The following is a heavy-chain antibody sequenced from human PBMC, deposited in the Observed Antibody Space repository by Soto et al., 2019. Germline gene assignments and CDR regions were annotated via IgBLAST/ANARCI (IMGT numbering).Heavy chain of an antibody. V-gene: IGHV4-4*07. D-gene: IGHD1-26*01. Sequence: QVQIQESGPGMVKPSETLSLMCSVTGVSISSYYWSWIRQPAGKGLEWIGRIYTSGSTNYNPSLKSRVTMSVHTSYNQVFLKLNSLTAADTAVYYCARDSELIGRSYWYFDLWCRGTLVTVSS. CDR1: GVSISSYY. CDR2: IYTSGST. J-gene: IGHJ2*01. CDR3: ARDSELIGRSYWYFDL.